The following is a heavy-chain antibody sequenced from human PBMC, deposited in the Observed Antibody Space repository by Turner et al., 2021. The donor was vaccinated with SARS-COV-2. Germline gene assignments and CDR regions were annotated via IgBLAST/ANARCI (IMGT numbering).Heavy chain of an antibody. CDR1: GFTFSSYA. J-gene: IGHJ4*02. V-gene: IGHV3-30-3*01. CDR3: ARPLGGNYYRGLEY. D-gene: IGHD1-26*01. CDR2: ISYDGTNK. Sequence: VQLVESGGGLVKPGGSLRPSCASPGFTFSSYAIHWVRQAPGKGLEWVAVISYDGTNKYYADSVKGRFTFSRDDSKNTLYLQMNSLRTEDTAVYYCARPLGGNYYRGLEYWGQGTLVTVSS.